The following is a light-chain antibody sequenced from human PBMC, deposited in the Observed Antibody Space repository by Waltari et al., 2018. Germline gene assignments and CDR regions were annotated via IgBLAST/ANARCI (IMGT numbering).Light chain of an antibody. CDR2: ENN. V-gene: IGLV1-51*02. J-gene: IGLJ2*01. Sequence: VLTQPPSVSAAPGQKVTISCSGSSSNIGNDYVSWYQQLPGTAPKLFIYENNKRPSGIPDRFSGSKSGTSATLGITGLQTGDEADYYCGTWDTSLSALIFGGGTKLTVL. CDR1: SSNIGNDY. CDR3: GTWDTSLSALI.